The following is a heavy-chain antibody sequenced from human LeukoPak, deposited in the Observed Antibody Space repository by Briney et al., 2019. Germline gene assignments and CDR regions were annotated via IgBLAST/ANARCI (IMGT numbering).Heavy chain of an antibody. Sequence: QPGGSLRLSYAASGFTFSSYSMNWVRQAPGKGLEWVSYISSSSSTIYYADSVKGRFTISRDNAKNSLYLQMNSLRAEDTAVYYCARDSMVRGVIPFDYWGQGTLVTVSS. V-gene: IGHV3-48*01. CDR1: GFTFSSYS. D-gene: IGHD3-10*01. J-gene: IGHJ4*02. CDR2: ISSSSSTI. CDR3: ARDSMVRGVIPFDY.